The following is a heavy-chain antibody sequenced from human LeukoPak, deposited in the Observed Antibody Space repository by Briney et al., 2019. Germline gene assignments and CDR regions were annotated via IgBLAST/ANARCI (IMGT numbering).Heavy chain of an antibody. D-gene: IGHD6-13*01. CDR1: GYTFTGYY. CDR3: ARNEKTTQQLATLYYYYYMDV. Sequence: ASVKVSCKASGYTFTGYYMHWVRQAPGQGLEWMGWINPNSGGTNYAQKFQGRVTMTRDTSISTAYMELSRLRSDDTAVYYCARNEKTTQQLATLYYYYYMDVWGKGTTVTVSS. J-gene: IGHJ6*03. V-gene: IGHV1-2*02. CDR2: INPNSGGT.